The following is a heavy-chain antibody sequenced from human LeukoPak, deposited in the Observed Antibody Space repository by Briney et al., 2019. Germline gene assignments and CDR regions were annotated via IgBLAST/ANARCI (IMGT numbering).Heavy chain of an antibody. CDR1: GGSFSGYY. CDR2: INHSGST. V-gene: IGHV4-34*01. Sequence: PSETLSLTCAVYGGSFSGYYWSWICQPPGKGLEWIGEINHSGSTNYNPSLKSRVTISTDMSKNQLSLQLSSVTAADTAVYYCARQTFGDLYFDSWGQGTLVIVSS. J-gene: IGHJ4*02. D-gene: IGHD3-10*01. CDR3: ARQTFGDLYFDS.